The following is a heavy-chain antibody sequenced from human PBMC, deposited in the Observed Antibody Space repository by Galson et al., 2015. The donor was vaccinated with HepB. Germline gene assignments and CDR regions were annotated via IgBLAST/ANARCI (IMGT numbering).Heavy chain of an antibody. CDR2: ISRKSNYI. V-gene: IGHV3-21*01. D-gene: IGHD3-10*01. CDR3: ARPPVGDPDSGTPLYYFDS. J-gene: IGHJ4*02. Sequence: SLRLSCAGSGFTFKTYNMNWVRQAPGKGLEWVSSISRKSNYIYYADSVKGRFTISRDNAKKSLFLQMNTLRAEDTAVYFCARPPVGDPDSGTPLYYFDSWGQGTLVIVSS. CDR1: GFTFKTYN.